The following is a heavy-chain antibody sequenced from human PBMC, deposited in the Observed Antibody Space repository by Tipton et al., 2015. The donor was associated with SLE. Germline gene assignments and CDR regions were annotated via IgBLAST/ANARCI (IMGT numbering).Heavy chain of an antibody. CDR1: GFTVSNNY. V-gene: IGHV3-53*01. Sequence: SLRLSCAASGFTVSNNYISWVRQAPGKGLEWVSVIYSGGRTYYADSVKGRFTFSRDNSKNTLFLQMNSLRAEDTAAYYCARERSYCSSTSCSYFDYWGQGTLVTVSS. CDR2: IYSGGRT. J-gene: IGHJ4*02. D-gene: IGHD2-2*01. CDR3: ARERSYCSSTSCSYFDY.